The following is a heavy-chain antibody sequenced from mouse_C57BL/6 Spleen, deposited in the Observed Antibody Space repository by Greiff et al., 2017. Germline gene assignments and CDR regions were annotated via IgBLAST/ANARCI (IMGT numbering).Heavy chain of an antibody. CDR3: ARSTQDYFDY. J-gene: IGHJ2*01. CDR2: IDPSDSYT. CDR1: GYTFTSYW. V-gene: IGHV1-69*01. Sequence: QVQLQQPGAELVIPGASVKLSCKASGYTFTSYWMHWVKQRPGQGLEWIGEIDPSDSYTNYNQKFKGKSTLTVDKSSSTAYMQLSSLTSEDSAVYYCARSTQDYFDYWGQGTTLTVSS.